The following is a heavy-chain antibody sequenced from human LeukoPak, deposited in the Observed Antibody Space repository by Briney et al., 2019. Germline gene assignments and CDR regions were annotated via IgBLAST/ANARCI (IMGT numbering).Heavy chain of an antibody. Sequence: PGGSLRLSCAASGFTFSSYGMHWVRQAPGKGLEWVAVISYDGSNKYYADSVKGRFTISRDNSKNTLYLRMNSLRAEDTAVYYCAKDRITMVRGVIIFLGPREGGRIDYWGQGTLVTVSS. V-gene: IGHV3-30*18. D-gene: IGHD3-10*01. CDR3: AKDRITMVRGVIIFLGPREGGRIDY. J-gene: IGHJ4*02. CDR1: GFTFSSYG. CDR2: ISYDGSNK.